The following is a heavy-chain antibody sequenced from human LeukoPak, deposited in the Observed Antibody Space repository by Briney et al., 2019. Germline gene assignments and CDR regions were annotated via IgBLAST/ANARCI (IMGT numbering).Heavy chain of an antibody. D-gene: IGHD6-13*01. CDR3: ARYFSMITVGGTFNYYYMDV. V-gene: IGHV4-59*08. J-gene: IGHJ6*03. Sequence: SETLSLTCTVSGGSISSYYWSWIRQPPGKGLEWVGYIYYSGSSTYNPSCESRVTMSVDTSQNQFSLNLRSVTTADTAWYYCARYFSMITVGGTFNYYYMDVWGKGTTVTVSS. CDR2: IYYSGSS. CDR1: GGSISSYY.